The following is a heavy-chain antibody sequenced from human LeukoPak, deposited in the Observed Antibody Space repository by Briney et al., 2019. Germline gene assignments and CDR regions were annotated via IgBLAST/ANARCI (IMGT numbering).Heavy chain of an antibody. CDR2: FSGSGGGGGDT. CDR3: AKGARITIFEDPDFQSPGSDY. CDR1: GFTFSSYA. V-gene: IGHV3-23*01. J-gene: IGHJ4*02. D-gene: IGHD3-3*01. Sequence: GGSLRLSCAASGFTFSSYAMHWVRQAPGKGLEWVSSFSGSGGGGGDTYYADSVKGRFTVSRDNSKNTLYLQMNSLRVEDTALYYCAKGARITIFEDPDFQSPGSDYWGQGTLVTVSS.